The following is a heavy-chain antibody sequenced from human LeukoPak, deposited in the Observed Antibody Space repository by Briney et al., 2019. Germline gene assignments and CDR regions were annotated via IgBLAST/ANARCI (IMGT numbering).Heavy chain of an antibody. D-gene: IGHD6-13*01. CDR2: MNPNSGNT. V-gene: IGHV1-8*01. CDR1: GYTFTSYD. CDR3: ARLHKRGIAALGY. Sequence: ASVTVSCKASGYTFTSYDINWVRQATGQGLEWMGWMNPNSGNTGYAQKFQGRVTMTRNTSISTAYMELSSLRSEDTAVYYCARLHKRGIAALGYWGQGTLVTVSS. J-gene: IGHJ4*02.